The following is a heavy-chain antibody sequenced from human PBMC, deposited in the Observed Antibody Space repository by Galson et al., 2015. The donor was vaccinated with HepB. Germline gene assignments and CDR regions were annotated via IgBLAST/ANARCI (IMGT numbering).Heavy chain of an antibody. CDR1: GFTVSSNY. CDR3: ASPRAGIRWGYYYYGMDV. J-gene: IGHJ6*02. Sequence: SLRLSCAASGFTVSSNYMSWVRQAPGKGLEWVSVIYSGGSTYYADSVKGRFTTSRHNSKNTLYLQMNSLRAEDTAVYYCASPRAGIRWGYYYYGMDVWGQGTTVTVSS. CDR2: IYSGGST. D-gene: IGHD6-19*01. V-gene: IGHV3-53*04.